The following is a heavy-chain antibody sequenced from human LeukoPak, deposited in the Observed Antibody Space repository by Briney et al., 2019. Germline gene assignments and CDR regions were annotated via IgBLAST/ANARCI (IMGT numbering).Heavy chain of an antibody. CDR3: ATEGYYDSSGYYNDY. Sequence: ASVKVSCKVSGYTLTELSMHWVRQAPGKGFEWMGRFDPEKGETIYAQKFQGRVTMTEDISTDTAYMELSSLRSEDTAVYYCATEGYYDSSGYYNDYWGQGTLVTVSS. V-gene: IGHV1-24*01. J-gene: IGHJ4*02. D-gene: IGHD3-22*01. CDR1: GYTLTELS. CDR2: FDPEKGET.